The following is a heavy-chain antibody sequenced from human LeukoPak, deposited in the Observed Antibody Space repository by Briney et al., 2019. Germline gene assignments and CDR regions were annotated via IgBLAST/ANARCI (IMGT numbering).Heavy chain of an antibody. CDR2: IRSKAYGGTT. CDR3: TREASSWYGGVDY. V-gene: IGHV3-49*04. Sequence: GGSLRLSCAASGFTFTSYWMNWVRQAPGKGLEWVGFIRSKAYGGTTEYAASVKGRFTISRDDSKSIAYLQMNSLKTEDTAVYYCTREASSWYGGVDYWGQVTLVTVSS. J-gene: IGHJ4*02. D-gene: IGHD6-13*01. CDR1: GFTFTSYW.